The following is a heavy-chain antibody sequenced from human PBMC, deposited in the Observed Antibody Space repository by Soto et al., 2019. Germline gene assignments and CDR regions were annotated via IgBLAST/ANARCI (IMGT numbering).Heavy chain of an antibody. D-gene: IGHD3-16*01. J-gene: IGHJ3*02. V-gene: IGHV3-23*01. CDR3: AKGGYYSVFDI. CDR2: ISGSGVLT. Sequence: EMPLLESGGGLVQPGGSLRLSCVASGFPFISDAMSCFRQTPGQGLEWVSGISGSGVLTYYADSVKGRFTISRDNSNNTLSLHVHSLRVEDTAVYFCAKGGYYSVFDIWGQGTMVTVSA. CDR1: GFPFISDA.